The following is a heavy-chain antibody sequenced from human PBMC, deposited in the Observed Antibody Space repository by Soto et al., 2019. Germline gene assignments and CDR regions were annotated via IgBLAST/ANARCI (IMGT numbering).Heavy chain of an antibody. CDR3: AWDLNGDGYYYYGMDV. CDR2: ISYDGSNK. J-gene: IGHJ6*02. CDR1: GFTFSSYG. Sequence: GGSLRLSCAASGFTFSSYGMHWVRQAPGKGLEWVAVISYDGSNKYYADSVKGRFTISRDNSKNTLYLQMNSLRAEDTAVYYCAWDLNGDGYYYYGMDVWGQGTTVTVSS. V-gene: IGHV3-30*03. D-gene: IGHD4-17*01.